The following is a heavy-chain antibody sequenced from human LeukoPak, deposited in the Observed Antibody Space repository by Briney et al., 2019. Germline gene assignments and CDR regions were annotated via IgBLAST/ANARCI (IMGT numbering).Heavy chain of an antibody. CDR3: ARKPERYCSGGSCYLANNWFDP. Sequence: GGSLRLSCAASGFTFSSYWMHWVRQAPGKGLVWVSRINSDGSSTSYADSVKGRFTISRDNAKNTLYLQMNSLRAEDTAVYYCARKPERYCSGGSCYLANNWFDPWGQGTLVTVSS. J-gene: IGHJ5*02. D-gene: IGHD2-15*01. CDR1: GFTFSSYW. V-gene: IGHV3-74*01. CDR2: INSDGSST.